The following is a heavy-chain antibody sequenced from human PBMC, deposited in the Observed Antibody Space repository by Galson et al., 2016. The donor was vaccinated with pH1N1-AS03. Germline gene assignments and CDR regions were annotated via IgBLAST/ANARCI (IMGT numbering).Heavy chain of an antibody. CDR3: ARHSGVTTTVTNAFDI. V-gene: IGHV4-39*06. CDR2: IYYLGYT. J-gene: IGHJ3*02. Sequence: TLSLTCTVSSGSISSSSYYWGWIRQPPGKGLEWIASIYYLGYTYDNPSLKSRVTISVDTSKNHFPLRLSSVTAADTAVYYCARHSGVTTTVTNAFDIWGRGTMVTVSS. CDR1: SGSISSSSYY. D-gene: IGHD4-17*01.